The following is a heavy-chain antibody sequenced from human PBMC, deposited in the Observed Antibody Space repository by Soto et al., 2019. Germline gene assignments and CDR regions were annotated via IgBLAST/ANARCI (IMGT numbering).Heavy chain of an antibody. CDR3: AREDAARIERWFDA. J-gene: IGHJ5*02. CDR2: IYSSGST. CDR1: GGSIISASYS. Sequence: QVQLQESGPRLMKPSQTLSLSCASSGGSIISASYSWNWIRQSPGRGLEWIGHIYSSGSTYYNPSLKSRVSISVDTSNNQFSLKLTSVTAADTAVYFCAREDAARIERWFDAWGQGILVTVSS. V-gene: IGHV4-31*11. D-gene: IGHD6-6*01.